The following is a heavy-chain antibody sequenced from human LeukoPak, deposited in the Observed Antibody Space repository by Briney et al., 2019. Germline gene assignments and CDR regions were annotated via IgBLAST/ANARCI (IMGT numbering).Heavy chain of an antibody. Sequence: SETLSLTCSVSGGSISGSSYSWSWIRQPPSKGLEWIGNIDYSGTTYYNPSLKSRVTISIDTSKKQFSLKLTSVTAADTAVYYCARIWSSSTLGYFDYWGQGTLVTVSS. CDR2: IDYSGTT. V-gene: IGHV4-39*07. D-gene: IGHD6-6*01. CDR1: GGSISGSSYS. CDR3: ARIWSSSTLGYFDY. J-gene: IGHJ4*02.